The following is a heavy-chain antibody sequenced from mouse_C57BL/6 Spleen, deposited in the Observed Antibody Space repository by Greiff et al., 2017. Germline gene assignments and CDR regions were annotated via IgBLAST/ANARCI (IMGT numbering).Heavy chain of an antibody. CDR1: GYTFTSYW. V-gene: IGHV1-74*01. Sequence: QVHVKQPGAELVKPGASVKVSCKASGYTFTSYWMHWVKQRPGQGLEWIGRIHPSDSDTNYNQKFKGQAKLTVDKSSRTAFMQLSILTTGDSAVYYFARRDDHWGQGTLVTVSA. CDR2: IHPSDSDT. J-gene: IGHJ3*01. CDR3: ARRDDH.